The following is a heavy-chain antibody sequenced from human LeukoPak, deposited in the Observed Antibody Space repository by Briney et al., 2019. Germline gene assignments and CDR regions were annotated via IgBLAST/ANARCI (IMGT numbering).Heavy chain of an antibody. CDR2: FYHSGST. D-gene: IGHD3-3*01. V-gene: IGHV4-38-2*02. CDR3: ARHTYDFWSGYPYYFDY. J-gene: IGHJ4*02. CDR1: GYSISTGYY. Sequence: SETLSLTCTVSGYSISTGYYWGWIRQPPGKGLEWVGTFYHSGSTYYNPSLKSRVTISVDTSKNQFSLKLSSVTAADTAVYYCARHTYDFWSGYPYYFDYWGQGTLVTVSS.